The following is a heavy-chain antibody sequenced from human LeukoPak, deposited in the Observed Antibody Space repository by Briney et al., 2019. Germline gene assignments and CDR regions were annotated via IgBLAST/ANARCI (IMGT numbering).Heavy chain of an antibody. D-gene: IGHD5-12*01. J-gene: IGHJ4*02. V-gene: IGHV5-51*01. CDR2: IYPGDFDT. CDR1: GYSFTSHW. CDR3: ARVSTPSAYDPFDF. Sequence: GESLKISCKGSGYSFTSHWIGWVRQMPGKGLEWMGIIYPGDFDTRYSPSFQGQVTISADKFISTAYLQWSSLKASDTAMYYCARVSTPSAYDPFDFWGQGTLVTVSS.